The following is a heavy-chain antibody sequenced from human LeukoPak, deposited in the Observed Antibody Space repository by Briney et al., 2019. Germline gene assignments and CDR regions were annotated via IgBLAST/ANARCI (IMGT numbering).Heavy chain of an antibody. CDR1: GYTFTSYG. CDR2: ISAYNGNT. CDR3: ARGTYGDSTPLFFQH. J-gene: IGHJ1*01. D-gene: IGHD4-17*01. Sequence: ASVKVSCKASGYTFTSYGISWVRQAPGQGLEWMGWISAYNGNTNYAQKLQGRVTMTTDTSTSTAYMELRSLRSDDTAVYYCARGTYGDSTPLFFQHWGQGTLVTVSS. V-gene: IGHV1-18*01.